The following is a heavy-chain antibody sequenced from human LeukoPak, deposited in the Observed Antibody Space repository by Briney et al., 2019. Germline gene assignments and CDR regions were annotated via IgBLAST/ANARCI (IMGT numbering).Heavy chain of an antibody. CDR3: ARFYGERTLNWYYMDV. CDR1: GGTFSSYA. Sequence: SVKVSCKASGGTFSSYAISWVRQAPRQGLEWMGGIIPIFGTANYAQKFQGRVTITADESTSTAYMELSSLRSEDTAVYYCARFYGERTLNWYYMDVWGKGTTVTVSS. J-gene: IGHJ6*03. CDR2: IIPIFGTA. D-gene: IGHD1-1*01. V-gene: IGHV1-69*13.